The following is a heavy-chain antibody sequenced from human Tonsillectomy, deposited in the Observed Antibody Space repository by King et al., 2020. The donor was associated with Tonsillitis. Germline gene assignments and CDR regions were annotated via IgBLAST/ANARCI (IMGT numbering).Heavy chain of an antibody. Sequence: DVQLVESGGGLVQPGRSLRLSCTASGFTFGDYAMNWFRQAPGKGLEWVGLIRSKAYAGTTEYAASVKGRFTISRDDSKSIAYLQMNSLKTEDTAVYYCTRELVYGSGTYYNVDDAFDIWGQGTMVTVS. CDR3: TRELVYGSGTYYNVDDAFDI. D-gene: IGHD3-10*01. CDR2: IRSKAYAGTT. CDR1: GFTFGDYA. J-gene: IGHJ3*02. V-gene: IGHV3-49*03.